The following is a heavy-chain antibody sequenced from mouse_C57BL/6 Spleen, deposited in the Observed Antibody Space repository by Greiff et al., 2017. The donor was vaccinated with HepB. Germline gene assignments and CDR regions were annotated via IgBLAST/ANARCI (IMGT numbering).Heavy chain of an antibody. V-gene: IGHV1-76*01. Sequence: QVQLQQSGAELVRPGASVKLSCKASGYTFTDYYINWVKQRPGQGLEWIARIYPGSGNTYYNEKFKGKATLTAEKSSSTAYMQLSSLTSEDSAVYFCAREGFYYGNPYAMDYWGQGTSVTVSS. D-gene: IGHD2-1*01. CDR1: GYTFTDYY. CDR3: AREGFYYGNPYAMDY. CDR2: IYPGSGNT. J-gene: IGHJ4*01.